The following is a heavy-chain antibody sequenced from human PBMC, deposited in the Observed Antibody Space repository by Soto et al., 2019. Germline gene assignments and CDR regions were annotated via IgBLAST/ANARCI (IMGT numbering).Heavy chain of an antibody. CDR1: GYTFTSYG. CDR2: ISAYNGNT. Sequence: ASVKVSCKASGYTFTSYGISWVRQAPGQGLEWMGWISAYNGNTNYAQKLQGRVTMTTDTSTSTAYMELRSLRSDDTAVYYCAGGIAAAGQDYYYYGMDVWGQGTTVTV. V-gene: IGHV1-18*01. J-gene: IGHJ6*02. CDR3: AGGIAAAGQDYYYYGMDV. D-gene: IGHD6-13*01.